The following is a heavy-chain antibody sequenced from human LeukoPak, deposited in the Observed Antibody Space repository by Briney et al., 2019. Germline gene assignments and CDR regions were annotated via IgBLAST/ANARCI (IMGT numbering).Heavy chain of an antibody. J-gene: IGHJ4*02. D-gene: IGHD3-22*01. CDR3: ARRQYYYDSSGYKY. V-gene: IGHV4-59*12. Sequence: KPSETLSLTCTVSGGSISSYYWSWIRQPPGKGLEWIGYIYYSGSTNYNPSLKSRVTISVDTSKNQFSLKLSSVTAADTAVYYCARRQYYYDSSGYKYWGQGTLVTVSS. CDR2: IYYSGST. CDR1: GGSISSYY.